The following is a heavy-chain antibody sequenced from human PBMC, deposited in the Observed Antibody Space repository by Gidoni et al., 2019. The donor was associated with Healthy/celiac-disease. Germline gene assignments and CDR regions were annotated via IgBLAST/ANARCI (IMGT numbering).Heavy chain of an antibody. J-gene: IGHJ4*02. V-gene: IGHV4-30-4*01. CDR3: ARAQLLYYYDSSGYSLFDY. D-gene: IGHD3-22*01. CDR2: IYYSGST. CDR1: GGSISSGDYY. Sequence: QVQLQESGPGLVKPSQTLSLTCTVSGGSISSGDYYWSWIRQPPGKGLEWIGYIYYSGSTYYNPSLKSRVTISVDTSKNQFSLKLSSVTAADTAVYYCARAQLLYYYDSSGYSLFDYWGQGTLVTVSS.